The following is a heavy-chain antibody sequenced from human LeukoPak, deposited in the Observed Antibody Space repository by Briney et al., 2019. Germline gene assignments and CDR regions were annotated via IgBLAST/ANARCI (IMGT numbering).Heavy chain of an antibody. CDR3: AREGGSYRPLDY. CDR2: VSLQGGT. V-gene: IGHV4-4*02. J-gene: IGHJ4*02. D-gene: IGHD3-16*02. CDR1: GGSITQTIS. Sequence: SETLFLTSDVSGGSITQTISWTWVRQPPGKGLEWIGEVSLQGGTHSTPFLLRPVAISVDTSANHVSLQMPYVTAADTAVYYCAREGGSYRPLDYSGQGTLATVSS.